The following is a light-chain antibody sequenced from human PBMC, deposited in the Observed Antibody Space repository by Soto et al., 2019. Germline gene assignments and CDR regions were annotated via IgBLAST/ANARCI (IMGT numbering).Light chain of an antibody. CDR3: SSYAGSSTPGV. Sequence: QSVLTQPASVSGSPGQSITISRTGTSNDVGSYNLVSWYQHHPGKAPKLMIYEGSKRPSGVSDRFSGSKSGNTASLTISGLQAEDEADYYCSSYAGSSTPGVFGGGTKLTVL. CDR2: EGS. CDR1: SNDVGSYNL. J-gene: IGLJ3*02. V-gene: IGLV2-23*01.